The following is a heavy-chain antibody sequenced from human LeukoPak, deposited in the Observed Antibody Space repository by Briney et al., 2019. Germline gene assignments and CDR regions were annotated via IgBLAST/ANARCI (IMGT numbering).Heavy chain of an antibody. J-gene: IGHJ6*02. D-gene: IGHD5-18*01. Sequence: GGSLRLSCTASGFNFGDHAMSWVRQAPGKGLEWVGFIRSKAYRGTTEYAASVTGRFTISRDDSKSIAFLQMNSLKTKDTALYYCTRGPIQLWIHNAMDVWGQGTTVTVSS. V-gene: IGHV3-49*04. CDR3: TRGPIQLWIHNAMDV. CDR1: GFNFGDHA. CDR2: IRSKAYRGTT.